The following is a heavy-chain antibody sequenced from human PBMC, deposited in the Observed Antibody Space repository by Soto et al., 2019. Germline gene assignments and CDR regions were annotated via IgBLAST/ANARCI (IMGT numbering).Heavy chain of an antibody. J-gene: IGHJ4*02. Sequence: QVHLQESGPGLVKPSETLSLTCTVSGDSISTDYWSWIRQSPGKGLEWIGFIYYGGSTHYNPSLKSPVTISVDTPKNQFSLKLSSVTAADTAVYYCAKNWNWGSLVHWGQGTLVTVSS. V-gene: IGHV4-59*08. CDR1: GDSISTDY. D-gene: IGHD7-27*01. CDR3: AKNWNWGSLVH. CDR2: IYYGGST.